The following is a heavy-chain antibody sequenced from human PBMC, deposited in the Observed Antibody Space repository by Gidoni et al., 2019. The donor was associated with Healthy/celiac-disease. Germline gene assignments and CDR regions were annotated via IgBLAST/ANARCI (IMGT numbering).Heavy chain of an antibody. J-gene: IGHJ4*02. D-gene: IGHD4-17*01. CDR1: GFTLSSYA. CDR3: AKDSYDYGVSFDY. V-gene: IGHV3-23*01. Sequence: EVQLLESGGGLVQPGGSLRLSCAASGFTLSSYAMSWVRQAPGKGLEWVSAISGSGGSTYYADSVKGRFTISRDNSKNTLYLQMNSLRAEDTAVYYCAKDSYDYGVSFDYWGQGTLVTVSS. CDR2: ISGSGGST.